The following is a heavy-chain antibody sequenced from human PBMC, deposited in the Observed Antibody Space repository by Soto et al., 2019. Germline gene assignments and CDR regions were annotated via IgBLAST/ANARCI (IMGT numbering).Heavy chain of an antibody. V-gene: IGHV3-33*03. J-gene: IGHJ5*02. CDR3: AGAEAEGWFDP. Sequence: QVQLVESGGGVVQPGRSLRLSCQASGITISTYGMHWVRQAPGKGLEGVAGIWFDGKNIYYADSVKGRFTISRDTSKHTLFLQINSLRVEDTAVYYCAGAEAEGWFDPWGQGTLVTVSS. CDR2: IWFDGKNI. D-gene: IGHD1-26*01. CDR1: GITISTYG.